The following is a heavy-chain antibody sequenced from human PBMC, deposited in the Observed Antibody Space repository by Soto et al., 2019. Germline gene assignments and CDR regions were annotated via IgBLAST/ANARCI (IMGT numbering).Heavy chain of an antibody. Sequence: EVQLVESGGDLVQPGGSLRVSCAASGFTFTTYSMNWVRQAPGKALEWVSYISTSGRTIYYADSVKGRFIISRDNAKNALYLQMNSLRDDDTAVYYCAREGAVTGTISNYWGQGTLVTVSS. D-gene: IGHD6-19*01. V-gene: IGHV3-48*02. CDR1: GFTFTTYS. CDR3: AREGAVTGTISNY. CDR2: ISTSGRTI. J-gene: IGHJ4*02.